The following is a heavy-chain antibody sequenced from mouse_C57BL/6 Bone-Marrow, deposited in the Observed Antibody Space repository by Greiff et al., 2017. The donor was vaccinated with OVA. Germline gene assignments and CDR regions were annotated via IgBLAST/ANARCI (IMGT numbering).Heavy chain of an antibody. V-gene: IGHV1-55*01. D-gene: IGHD1-1*01. Sequence: QVQLQQPGAELVKPGASVKMSCKASGYTFTSYWITWVKQRPGQGLEWIGEIYPGSGSTNYNEKFKSKATLTVDTSSSTAYMQLSSLTSEDSAVYYCGREDDYYGSSVSWYFDVGGTGTTVTVSS. CDR1: GYTFTSYW. CDR2: IYPGSGST. CDR3: GREDDYYGSSVSWYFDV. J-gene: IGHJ1*03.